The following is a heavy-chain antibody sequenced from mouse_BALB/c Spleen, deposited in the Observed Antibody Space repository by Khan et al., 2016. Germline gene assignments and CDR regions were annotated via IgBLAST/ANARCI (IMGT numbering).Heavy chain of an antibody. CDR1: GYTFTSYW. V-gene: IGHV1-87*01. D-gene: IGHD1-1*01. J-gene: IGHJ2*01. Sequence: QFQLVQSGAELARPGASVKLSCKASGYTFTSYWMQWVKQRPGQGLEWIGAIYPGDGDTRYTQKFKGKATLTADKSSSTAYMQLSSLASEDSAVYYCASYYGSSNDYFDYWGQGTTLTVSS. CDR3: ASYYGSSNDYFDY. CDR2: IYPGDGDT.